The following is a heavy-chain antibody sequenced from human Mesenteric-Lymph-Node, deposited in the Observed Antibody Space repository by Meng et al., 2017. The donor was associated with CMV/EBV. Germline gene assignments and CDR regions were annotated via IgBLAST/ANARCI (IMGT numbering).Heavy chain of an antibody. CDR1: GYTFTGYY. V-gene: IGHV1-2*02. CDR3: ARDYDVQYCSSTSCSNNYYYYGMDV. J-gene: IGHJ6*02. D-gene: IGHD2-2*01. CDR2: INPNSGGT. Sequence: ASVKVSCKASGYTFTGYYMHWVRQAPGQGLEWMGWINPNSGGTNYAQKFQGRVTMTRDTSISTAYMELSRLRSDDTAVYYCARDYDVQYCSSTSCSNNYYYYGMDVWGQGTTVTVSS.